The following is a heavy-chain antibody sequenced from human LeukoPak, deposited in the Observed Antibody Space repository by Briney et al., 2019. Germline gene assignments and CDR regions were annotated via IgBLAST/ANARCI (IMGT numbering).Heavy chain of an antibody. CDR1: GFTFSSYS. CDR2: ISSSSSYI. Sequence: GGSLRLSGAASGFTFSSYSMNWVRQAPGKGLEWVSSISSSSSYIYYADSVKGRFTISRDNAKNSLYLQMNSLRAEDTAVYYCARAPSGSYYDDAFDIWGQGTMVTVSS. J-gene: IGHJ3*02. V-gene: IGHV3-21*01. D-gene: IGHD1-26*01. CDR3: ARAPSGSYYDDAFDI.